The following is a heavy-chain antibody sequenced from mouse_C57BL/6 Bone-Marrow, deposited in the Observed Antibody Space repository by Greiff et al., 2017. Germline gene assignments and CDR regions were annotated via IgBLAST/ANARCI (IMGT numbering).Heavy chain of an antibody. Sequence: EVQLQQSGPELVKPGASVKISCKASGYTFTDYYMNWVKQSHGKSLEWIGDINPNNGGTSYNQKFKGKATLTVDKSSSTAYMELRSLTSEDSAVYYCARGVNDYGFFAYWGQGTLVTVSA. CDR3: ARGVNDYGFFAY. V-gene: IGHV1-26*01. D-gene: IGHD2-4*01. CDR2: INPNNGGT. CDR1: GYTFTDYY. J-gene: IGHJ3*01.